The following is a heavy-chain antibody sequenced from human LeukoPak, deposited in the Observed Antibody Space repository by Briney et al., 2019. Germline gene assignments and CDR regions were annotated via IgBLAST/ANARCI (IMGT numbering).Heavy chain of an antibody. CDR3: AKDLLRITMIVGGVYFDY. V-gene: IGHV3-23*01. D-gene: IGHD3-22*01. CDR1: GFTFSSYA. Sequence: GGSLRLSCAASGFTFSSYAMSWVRQAPGKGLEWVSAISGSGGSTYYADSVKGRFTISRDNSKNTLYLQMNSLRAEDTAVYYCAKDLLRITMIVGGVYFDYWGQGTLVTVSS. CDR2: ISGSGGST. J-gene: IGHJ4*02.